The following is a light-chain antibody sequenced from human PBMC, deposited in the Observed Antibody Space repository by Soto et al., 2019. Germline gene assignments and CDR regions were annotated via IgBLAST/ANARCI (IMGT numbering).Light chain of an antibody. Sequence: PSTLWSAVRHRVTISCRASQSISTWLAWYQQKPGKAPKLLIHKASSLESGVPSRFSGSGSGTEFTLTISSLQPEDFATYYCQQLHGYPITFGQGTRLEIK. CDR3: QQLHGYPIT. J-gene: IGKJ5*01. V-gene: IGKV1-5*03. CDR2: KAS. CDR1: QSISTW.